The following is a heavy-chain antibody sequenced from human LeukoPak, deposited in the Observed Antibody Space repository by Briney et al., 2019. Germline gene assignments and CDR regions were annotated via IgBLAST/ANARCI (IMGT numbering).Heavy chain of an antibody. D-gene: IGHD1-1*01. CDR3: VRTWNTY. Sequence: PGGTLRLSCAASGFTFSNYEMNWVRQAPGQGLEWISYISGSGTTIYYADSVKGRFTISRDNAKNSLYLQMNSLRAEETAVYYCVRTWNTYWGQGTLVTVSS. V-gene: IGHV3-48*03. J-gene: IGHJ4*02. CDR1: GFTFSNYE. CDR2: ISGSGTTI.